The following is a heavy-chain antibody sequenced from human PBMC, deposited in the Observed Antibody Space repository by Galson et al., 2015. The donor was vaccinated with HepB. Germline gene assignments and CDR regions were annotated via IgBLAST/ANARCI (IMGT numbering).Heavy chain of an antibody. Sequence: SLRLSCAASGFTFSSYGMHWVRQAPGKGLEWVAVISYDGGNKYYADSVKGRFTISRDNSKNTLYLQMNSLRAEDTAVYYCAKDRRALEMATILFDYWGQGTLVTVSS. V-gene: IGHV3-30*18. CDR1: GFTFSSYG. CDR2: ISYDGGNK. CDR3: AKDRRALEMATILFDY. J-gene: IGHJ4*02. D-gene: IGHD5-24*01.